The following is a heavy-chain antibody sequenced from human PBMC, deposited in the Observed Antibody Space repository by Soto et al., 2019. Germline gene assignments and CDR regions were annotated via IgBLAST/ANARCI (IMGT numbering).Heavy chain of an antibody. CDR2: ISAYNGNT. CDR1: GYTFTSYG. CDR3: ARDSGGDSSSLFPLDY. V-gene: IGHV1-18*01. D-gene: IGHD6-13*01. J-gene: IGHJ4*02. Sequence: ASVKVSCKASGYTFTSYGISWVRQAPGQGLEWMGWISAYNGNTNYAQKPQGRVTMTTDTSTSTAYMGLRSLGSDDTAVYYCARDSGGDSSSLFPLDYWGQGTLVTVSS.